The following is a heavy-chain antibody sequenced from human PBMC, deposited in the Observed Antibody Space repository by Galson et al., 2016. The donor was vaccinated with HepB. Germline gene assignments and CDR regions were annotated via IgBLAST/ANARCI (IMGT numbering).Heavy chain of an antibody. J-gene: IGHJ6*02. CDR1: GFSLSNARMG. CDR3: AWTPITIFGVIMPMYGMDV. D-gene: IGHD3-3*01. Sequence: PALVKPTQTLALTCTVSGFSLSNARMGVSWIRQPPGKALEWLAHIFSDDEKSYSTSLKTRLTISKDTSKSQVVFTMTNMDPVDTATYYCAWTPITIFGVIMPMYGMDVWGQGTTVTVSS. V-gene: IGHV2-26*01. CDR2: IFSDDEK.